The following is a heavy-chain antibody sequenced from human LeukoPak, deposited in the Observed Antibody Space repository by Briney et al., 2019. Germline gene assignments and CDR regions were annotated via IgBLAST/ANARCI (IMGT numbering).Heavy chain of an antibody. Sequence: GGSLRLSCAASGFSFSSYGMRWVRQAPGKGLEWVGDIWYDGSHTYYADSVKGRFTISRDNSMNTLYMQMNSLRGEDAAVYYCARTREDYFDSSGYYSFDYWGQRTLVPVSS. CDR2: IWYDGSHT. J-gene: IGHJ4*02. V-gene: IGHV3-33*01. CDR1: GFSFSSYG. D-gene: IGHD3-22*01. CDR3: ARTREDYFDSSGYYSFDY.